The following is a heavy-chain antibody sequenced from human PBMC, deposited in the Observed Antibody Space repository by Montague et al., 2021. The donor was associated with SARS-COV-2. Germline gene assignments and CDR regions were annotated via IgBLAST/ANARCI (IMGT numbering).Heavy chain of an antibody. D-gene: IGHD6-13*01. CDR2: ISYDGSKK. CDR3: AKEQYSGSWSDFDY. Sequence: SLRLSCAASGFTFSTYPMHWVRQAPGKGLEWLVVISYDGSKKDYADSEKGRFTISRDNSENMLYLQMNSLRAEDTAVYYCAKEQYSGSWSDFDYWGQGTVVAVSS. J-gene: IGHJ4*02. CDR1: GFTFSTYP. V-gene: IGHV3-30*04.